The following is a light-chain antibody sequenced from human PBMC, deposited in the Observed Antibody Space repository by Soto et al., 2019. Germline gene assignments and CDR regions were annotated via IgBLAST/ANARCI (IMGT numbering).Light chain of an antibody. CDR3: QQRSNWPRT. Sequence: EIVLTQSPATLSLSPGERATLSCRASQSIDSYLAWYQQKPSQAPRLLIYDVSNRATGIPVRFSGSGSGTDFTLTISSLEPEDFAVYYCQQRSNWPRTFGQGTKLEIK. CDR2: DVS. CDR1: QSIDSY. V-gene: IGKV3-11*01. J-gene: IGKJ2*01.